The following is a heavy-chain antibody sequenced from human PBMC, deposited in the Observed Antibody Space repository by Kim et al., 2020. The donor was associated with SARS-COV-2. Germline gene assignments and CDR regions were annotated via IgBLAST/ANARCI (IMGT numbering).Heavy chain of an antibody. CDR1: GFTFSTSA. Sequence: GGSLRLSCAASGFTFSTSAMTWVRQAPGKWLEWVSTISGGWTTYSADSVKGRFTISRDNSRNTLYLQLNSLRAEDTAIYFCAKGGHFSPFDPWGQGTQV. J-gene: IGHJ5*02. CDR2: ISGGWTT. CDR3: AKGGHFSPFDP. V-gene: IGHV3-23*01.